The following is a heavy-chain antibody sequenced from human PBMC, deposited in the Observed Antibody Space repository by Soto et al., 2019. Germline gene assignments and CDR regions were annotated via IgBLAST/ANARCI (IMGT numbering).Heavy chain of an antibody. Sequence: ALVKVSCKASGYIFTAYSMHWVRQAPGQGLEWVGWFNPNSGDTIYAQKFQGRVTLTGDTSISTAYMELYSLTSDDTAVYYCAREASAVISLDYWGQGTLVTVSS. CDR1: GYIFTAYS. V-gene: IGHV1-2*02. J-gene: IGHJ4*02. D-gene: IGHD6-19*01. CDR3: AREASAVISLDY. CDR2: FNPNSGDT.